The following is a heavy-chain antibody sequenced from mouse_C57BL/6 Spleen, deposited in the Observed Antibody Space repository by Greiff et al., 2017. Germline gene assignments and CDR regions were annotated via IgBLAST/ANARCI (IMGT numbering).Heavy chain of an antibody. Sequence: VQLQQSGAELVKPGASVKMSCKASGYTFTSYWMTWVKQRPGQGLEWIGGIYPGSGSTNYNGKFKSKATLTADTSSSTAYLQLSSLTSEDSAVYICTRNCVYDNSRSYFDYWGQGTTLTVSS. J-gene: IGHJ2*01. CDR2: IYPGSGST. D-gene: IGHD1-1*01. CDR3: TRNCVYDNSRSYFDY. CDR1: GYTFTSYW. V-gene: IGHV1-55*01.